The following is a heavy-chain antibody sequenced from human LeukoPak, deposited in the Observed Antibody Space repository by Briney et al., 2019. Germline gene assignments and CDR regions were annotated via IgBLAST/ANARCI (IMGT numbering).Heavy chain of an antibody. CDR2: ITSSSSTI. D-gene: IGHD6-13*01. Sequence: GGSLRLSCAASGFTFSSYSMNWVRRAPGKGLEGVSYITSSSSTIYYADSVKGRFTISRDNAKNSLYLQMNSLRDEDTAVYYCASGYSSSHYRYYFDYWGQGTLVTVSS. CDR3: ASGYSSSHYRYYFDY. J-gene: IGHJ4*02. V-gene: IGHV3-48*02. CDR1: GFTFSSYS.